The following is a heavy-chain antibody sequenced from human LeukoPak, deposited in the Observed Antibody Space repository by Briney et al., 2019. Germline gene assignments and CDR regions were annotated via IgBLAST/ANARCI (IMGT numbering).Heavy chain of an antibody. CDR3: ASSGPSKYYYYYMDV. CDR1: GGTFSSYA. Sequence: SVKVSCKASGGTFSSYAISWVRQAPGQGLEWMGGIIPIFGTANYAQKFQGRVTITTDESTSTAYMELSSLRSEDTAVYYCASSGPSKYYYYYMDVWGKGTTVTVSS. D-gene: IGHD2/OR15-2a*01. CDR2: IIPIFGTA. V-gene: IGHV1-69*05. J-gene: IGHJ6*03.